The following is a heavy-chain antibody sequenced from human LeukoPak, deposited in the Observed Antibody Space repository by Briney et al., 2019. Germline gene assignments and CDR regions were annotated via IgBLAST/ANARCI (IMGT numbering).Heavy chain of an antibody. CDR1: GFTFSSYA. Sequence: GRSLRLSCAASGFTFSSYAMHWVRQAPGKGLEWVAVISYDGSNKYYVDSVKGRFTISRDNTKNSLYLQMNSLRAEDTAVYYCVGGDYWGQGTLVTVSS. CDR3: VGGDY. V-gene: IGHV3-30*04. CDR2: ISYDGSNK. J-gene: IGHJ4*02.